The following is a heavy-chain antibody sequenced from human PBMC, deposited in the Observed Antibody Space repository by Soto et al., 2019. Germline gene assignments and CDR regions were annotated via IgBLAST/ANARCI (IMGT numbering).Heavy chain of an antibody. CDR1: GYIFIHCF. J-gene: IGHJ4*02. CDR3: ARSLGETTSLFDY. V-gene: IGHV1-46*01. CDR2: INPSSGPT. Sequence: QVQLVQSGAEMKQPGASVKLSCQASGYIFIHCFMHWVRQAPGQGLEWMGGINPSSGPTTYAQKSEGRVTGTRPSSTSTVYMELSSLRSGDTAMYYCARSLGETTSLFDYWGQGSLVTVSA. D-gene: IGHD1-26*01.